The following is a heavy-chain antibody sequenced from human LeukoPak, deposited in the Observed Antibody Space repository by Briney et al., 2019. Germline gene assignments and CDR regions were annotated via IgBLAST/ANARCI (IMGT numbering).Heavy chain of an antibody. J-gene: IGHJ4*02. V-gene: IGHV3-23*01. CDR1: GFTFSNFA. Sequence: PGGSLRLSCAASGFTFSNFAMSWVRQAPGKGLEWVSAISGSGRSTYYADFVKGRFTISRDNSKNTLYLQMNSLRAEDTAIYYYAKEEDIVVVIAASAGVDWWGQGTLVTVSS. D-gene: IGHD2-15*01. CDR2: ISGSGRST. CDR3: AKEEDIVVVIAASAGVDW.